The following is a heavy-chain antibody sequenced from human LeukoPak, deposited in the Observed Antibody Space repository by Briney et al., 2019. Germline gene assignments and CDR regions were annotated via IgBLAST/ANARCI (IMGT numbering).Heavy chain of an antibody. CDR3: ARDYYDSSDDAFEF. CDR1: GFTFNSYN. CDR2: ITSTSSYT. V-gene: IGHV3-21*01. D-gene: IGHD3-22*01. Sequence: GGSLRLSCAASGFTFNSYNMNWVRQAPGKGLEWVSSITSTSSYTFYADSVKGRFTISRDNAKNSLYLHLNSLRDEDTAIYYCARDYYDSSDDAFEFWGQGTMVTVSS. J-gene: IGHJ3*01.